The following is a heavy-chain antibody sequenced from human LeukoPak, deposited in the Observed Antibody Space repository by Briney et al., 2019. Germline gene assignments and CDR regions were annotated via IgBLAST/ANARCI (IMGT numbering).Heavy chain of an antibody. CDR1: GGSIGFYY. CDR2: IYYSGST. D-gene: IGHD2-2*01. V-gene: IGHV4-59*01. Sequence: SETLSLTCTVSGGSIGFYYWSWIRQPPGKGLEWIGYIYYSGSTNYNPSLKSRVTISVDTSKNQFSLKLSSVTAADTAVYYCARASGYCSSTSCYPLYYGMDVWGQGTTVTVSS. J-gene: IGHJ6*02. CDR3: ARASGYCSSTSCYPLYYGMDV.